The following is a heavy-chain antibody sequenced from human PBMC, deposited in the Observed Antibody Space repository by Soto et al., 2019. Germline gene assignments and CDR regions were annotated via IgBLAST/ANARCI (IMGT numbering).Heavy chain of an antibody. V-gene: IGHV3-23*01. CDR1: GFTFSAYV. J-gene: IGHJ4*02. Sequence: ETLKISCAGSGFTFSAYVMSWFRQAPGKVLEWVSSITSSGGGTYYADSVKGRFTVSRDNSKNTVYLQMNSLRDEDTAVYYCAKLTAGWGQGTLLTVCS. CDR3: AKLTAG. CDR2: ITSSGGGT. D-gene: IGHD5-18*01.